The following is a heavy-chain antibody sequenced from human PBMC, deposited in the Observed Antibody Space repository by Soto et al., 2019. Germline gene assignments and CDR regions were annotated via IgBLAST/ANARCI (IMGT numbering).Heavy chain of an antibody. CDR1: GDTFSFYT. J-gene: IGHJ4*02. Sequence: QVQLVQSGAELKKPGSSVKVSCPASGDTFSFYTMNWVRQAPGQGPEWMGRIIPMVRMANYAQKFQGGVTIIAAKSTSTSYMELSSLRSEDTAVYYCATNYGSGSAPFDYWGQGTLVTVSS. CDR3: ATNYGSGSAPFDY. D-gene: IGHD3-10*01. CDR2: IIPMVRMA. V-gene: IGHV1-69*02.